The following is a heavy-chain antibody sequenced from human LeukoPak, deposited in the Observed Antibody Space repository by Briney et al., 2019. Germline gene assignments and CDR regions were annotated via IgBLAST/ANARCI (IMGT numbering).Heavy chain of an antibody. D-gene: IGHD1-26*01. CDR3: AREVGANLFDY. CDR2: IYYSGST. J-gene: IGHJ4*02. CDR1: GGSISSYY. Sequence: SETLSLTCTVSGGSISSYYWSWIRQPPGKGLEWIGYIYYSGSTNYNPSLKSRVTISVDTSKNQFSLKLSSVIAADTAVYYCAREVGANLFDYWGQGTLVTVSS. V-gene: IGHV4-59*01.